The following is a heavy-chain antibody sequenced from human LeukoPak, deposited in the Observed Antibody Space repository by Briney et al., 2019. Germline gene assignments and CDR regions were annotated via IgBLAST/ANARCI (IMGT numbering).Heavy chain of an antibody. CDR3: ARHLAETYSSGWYSPGFDY. J-gene: IGHJ4*02. CDR1: GGSISSSSYY. Sequence: SETLSLTCTVSGGSISSSSYYWGRLRQPPGKGLEWIGSIYYSGSTYYNPSLKSRVTISVDTSKNQFSLKLSSVTAADTAVYYCARHLAETYSSGWYSPGFDYWGQGTLVTVSS. D-gene: IGHD6-19*01. CDR2: IYYSGST. V-gene: IGHV4-39*01.